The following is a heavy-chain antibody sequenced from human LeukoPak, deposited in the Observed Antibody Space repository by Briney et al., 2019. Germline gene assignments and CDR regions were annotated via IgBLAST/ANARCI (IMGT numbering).Heavy chain of an antibody. V-gene: IGHV4-4*07. D-gene: IGHD3-10*01. J-gene: IGHJ6*02. CDR1: GGSISSYY. Sequence: PSETLSLTCTVSGGSISSYYWSWIRQPAGKGLEWIGRIYTSGSTNYNPSLKSRVTMSVDTSKNQFSLKLSSVTAADTAVYYCARDGSGSSNYDYYGMDVWGQGTTVTVSS. CDR2: IYTSGST. CDR3: ARDGSGSSNYDYYGMDV.